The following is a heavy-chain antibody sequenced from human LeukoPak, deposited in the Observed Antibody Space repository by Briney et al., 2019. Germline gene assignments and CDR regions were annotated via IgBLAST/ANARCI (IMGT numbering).Heavy chain of an antibody. D-gene: IGHD5-24*01. CDR3: AKWSKRWPQPDAFDI. Sequence: GGSLRLSCAASGFTFSSYAMSWVRQAPGKGLEWVSAISGSGGSTYYADSVKGRFTISRDDSKNTLYLQMNSLRAEDTAVYYCAKWSKRWPQPDAFDIWGQGTMVTVSS. J-gene: IGHJ3*02. V-gene: IGHV3-23*01. CDR1: GFTFSSYA. CDR2: ISGSGGST.